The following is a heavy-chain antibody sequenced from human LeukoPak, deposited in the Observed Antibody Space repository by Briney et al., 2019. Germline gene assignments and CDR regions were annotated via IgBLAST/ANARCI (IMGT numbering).Heavy chain of an antibody. CDR3: ARLPPSGSLGVTDAFDI. Sequence: PSETLSLTCTVSGGTINNYYWTWIRQPPGKRLEWIGYMYYIGTTNYNPSFKSRVTMSVDPSKNQFSLQLTSETLADTAVYYCARLPPSGSLGVTDAFDIWGQGTMVTVSS. J-gene: IGHJ3*02. CDR1: GGTINNYY. V-gene: IGHV4-59*01. CDR2: MYYIGTT. D-gene: IGHD3-3*01.